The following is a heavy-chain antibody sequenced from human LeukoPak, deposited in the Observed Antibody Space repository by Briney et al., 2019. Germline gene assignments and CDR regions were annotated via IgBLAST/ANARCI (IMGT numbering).Heavy chain of an antibody. Sequence: GGSLRLSCAASGFIVTSNEMNWVRQAPGKGLEWVSSISSSSSYIYYADSVKGRFTISRDNAKNSLYLQMNSLRAEDTAVYYCARDSRDYYFDYWGQGTLVTVSS. J-gene: IGHJ4*02. CDR2: ISSSSSYI. CDR1: GFIVTSNE. V-gene: IGHV3-21*01. CDR3: ARDSRDYYFDY.